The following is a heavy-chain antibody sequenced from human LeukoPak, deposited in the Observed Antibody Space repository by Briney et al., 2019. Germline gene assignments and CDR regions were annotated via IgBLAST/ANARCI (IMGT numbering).Heavy chain of an antibody. CDR3: ARDLDIVGATGAFQH. V-gene: IGHV1-2*02. Sequence: ASVKVSCKASGYTFTSYYVHWVRQAPGQGLEWMGWINPNSGGTNYAQKFQGRVTMTRDTSISTAYMELSRLRSDDTAVYYCARDLDIVGATGAFQHWGQGTLVTVSS. CDR2: INPNSGGT. D-gene: IGHD1-26*01. J-gene: IGHJ1*01. CDR1: GYTFTSYY.